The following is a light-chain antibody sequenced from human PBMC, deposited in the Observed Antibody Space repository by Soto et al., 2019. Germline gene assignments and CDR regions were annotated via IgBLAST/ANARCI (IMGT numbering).Light chain of an antibody. CDR3: QQYGSSPQT. CDR1: QCVSSNY. V-gene: IGKV3-20*01. Sequence: EIVLTQSPGTLSLSTGERATLSSRASQCVSSNYLAWYQHKPGQAPRLLIYGASSRASGIPDRFSGGGSGTDFILTISRLEPEDFAVYYCQQYGSSPQTFGQGTKVDIK. J-gene: IGKJ1*01. CDR2: GAS.